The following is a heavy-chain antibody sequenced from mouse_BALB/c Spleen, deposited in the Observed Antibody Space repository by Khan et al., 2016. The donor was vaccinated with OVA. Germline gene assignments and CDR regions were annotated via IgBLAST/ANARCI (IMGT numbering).Heavy chain of an antibody. Sequence: EVELVESGPGLVKPSQSLSLTCTVTGYSITSDYAWNWIRQFPGNNLEWMGYIRYSGNTKYTPSLKSRTSFTRDTSKNQFFLQLNSLTIEDTATDYCARMKGGDFDYWGQGTTLTVSS. J-gene: IGHJ2*01. CDR2: IRYSGNT. CDR3: ARMKGGDFDY. CDR1: GYSITSDYA. V-gene: IGHV3-2*02.